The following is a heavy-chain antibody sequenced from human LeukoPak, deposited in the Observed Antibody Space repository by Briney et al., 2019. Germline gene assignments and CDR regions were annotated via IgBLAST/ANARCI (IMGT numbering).Heavy chain of an antibody. D-gene: IGHD3-10*01. Sequence: GGSLRPSCAASGFTFSSYWMHWVRQAPGKGLVWVSRINSDGSSTSYADSVKGRFTISRDNAKNTLYLQMNSLRAEDTAVYYCAKDTRLYSGSGSYFLDFWGQGTLVTVSS. V-gene: IGHV3-74*01. CDR1: GFTFSSYW. CDR3: AKDTRLYSGSGSYFLDF. J-gene: IGHJ4*02. CDR2: INSDGSST.